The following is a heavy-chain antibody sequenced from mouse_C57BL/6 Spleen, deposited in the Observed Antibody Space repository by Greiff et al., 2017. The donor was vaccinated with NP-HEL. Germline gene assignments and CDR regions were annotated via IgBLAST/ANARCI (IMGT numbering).Heavy chain of an antibody. V-gene: IGHV1-36*01. CDR2: VYPYNGGT. CDR3: ARSIYYDYAWFAY. D-gene: IGHD2-4*01. J-gene: IGHJ3*01. Sequence: EVHLVESGPVLVKPGPSVKISCKASGFTFTDYYMHWVKQSHGKSLEWIGLVYPYNGGTSYNQKFKGKATLTVDTSSSTAYMELNSLTSEDSAVYYCARSIYYDYAWFAYWGQGTLVTVSA. CDR1: GFTFTDYY.